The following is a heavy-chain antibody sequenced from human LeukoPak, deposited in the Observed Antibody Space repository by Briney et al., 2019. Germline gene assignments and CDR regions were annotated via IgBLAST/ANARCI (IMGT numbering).Heavy chain of an antibody. D-gene: IGHD1-1*01. CDR3: ANFPVGTTGTNIDDY. CDR1: GFTFSNYI. Sequence: GGSLRLSCAASGFTFSNYIMNWVRQAPGKGLEWVSSITITSYIYYADSVKGRFTTSRDNARNSLYLQMNSLRAEDTAVYYCANFPVGTTGTNIDDYWGQGTLVTVSS. J-gene: IGHJ4*02. V-gene: IGHV3-21*01. CDR2: ITITSYI.